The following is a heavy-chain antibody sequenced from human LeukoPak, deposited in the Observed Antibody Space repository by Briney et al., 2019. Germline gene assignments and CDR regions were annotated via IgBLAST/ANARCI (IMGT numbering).Heavy chain of an antibody. D-gene: IGHD3-22*01. CDR2: INPSGGST. CDR1: GYTFTSYY. J-gene: IGHJ6*03. CDR3: ARDGYYYDSSGYPPGEYYYYYMDV. V-gene: IGHV1-46*01. Sequence: ASVKVSCKASGYTFTSYYMHWVRQAPGQGLEWMGIINPSGGSTSYAQKFQGRVTMTRDMSTSTVYMELSSLRSEDTAVYYCARDGYYYDSSGYPPGEYYYYYMDVWGKGTTVTVSS.